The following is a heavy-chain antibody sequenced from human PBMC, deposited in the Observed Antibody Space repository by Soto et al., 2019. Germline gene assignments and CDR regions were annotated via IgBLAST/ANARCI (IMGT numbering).Heavy chain of an antibody. J-gene: IGHJ3*02. CDR2: IDWDDDK. Sequence: SGPTLVNPTQTLTLTCTFSGFSLSTSGMRVSWIRQPPGKALEWLARIDWDDDKFYSTSLKTRLTISKVTSKNQVVLTMTNMDPVDTATYYCARNIPNYYGSETDAFDIWGQGTMVTVSS. V-gene: IGHV2-70*04. CDR3: ARNIPNYYGSETDAFDI. CDR1: GFSLSTSGMR. D-gene: IGHD3-10*01.